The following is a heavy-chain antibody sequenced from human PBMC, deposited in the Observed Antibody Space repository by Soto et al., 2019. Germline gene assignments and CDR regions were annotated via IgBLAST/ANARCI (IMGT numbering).Heavy chain of an antibody. CDR2: IYYSGST. Sequence: SETLSLTCTVSGGSISSGDYYWSWIRQPPGKGLEWIGYIYYSGSTYYNPSLKSRVTISVDTSKNQFSLKLSSVTAADTAVYYCARHHHYDILTGYHTNNWFDPWGQGTLVTVSS. CDR1: GGSISSGDYY. CDR3: ARHHHYDILTGYHTNNWFDP. V-gene: IGHV4-30-4*01. J-gene: IGHJ5*02. D-gene: IGHD3-9*01.